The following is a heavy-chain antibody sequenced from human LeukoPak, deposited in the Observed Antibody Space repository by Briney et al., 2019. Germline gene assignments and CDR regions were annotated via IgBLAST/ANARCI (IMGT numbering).Heavy chain of an antibody. J-gene: IGHJ4*02. CDR3: TRDHDSSGYYYGFDY. V-gene: IGHV3-49*04. Sequence: GSLRLSCTASGFTFGDYAMSWVRQAPGKGLEWVGFIRSKAYGGTTEYAASVKGRFTISRDDSKSIAYLQMNSLKTEDTAVYYCTRDHDSSGYYYGFDYWGQGTLVTVSS. D-gene: IGHD3-22*01. CDR1: GFTFGDYA. CDR2: IRSKAYGGTT.